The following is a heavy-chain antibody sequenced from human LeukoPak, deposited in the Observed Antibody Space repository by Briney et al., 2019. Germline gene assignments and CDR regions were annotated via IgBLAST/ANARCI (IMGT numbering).Heavy chain of an antibody. CDR2: IKEDGSEK. CDR1: GFTFSSYW. D-gene: IGHD4-23*01. CDR3: ARLSVDQTYFDY. V-gene: IGHV3-7*01. J-gene: IGHJ4*02. Sequence: GSLRLSCAASGFTFSSYWMSWVRQAPGKGLEWLANIKEDGSEKYYVDSVKGRFTISRDNAKNSLYLQMNSLRAEDTAVYYCARLSVDQTYFDYWGQGTLVTVSS.